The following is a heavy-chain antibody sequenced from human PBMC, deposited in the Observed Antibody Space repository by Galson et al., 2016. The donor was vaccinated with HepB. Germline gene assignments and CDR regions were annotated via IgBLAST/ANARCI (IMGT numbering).Heavy chain of an antibody. CDR2: IYPADSHT. CDR1: GYNFTTYW. D-gene: IGHD1-20*01. Sequence: QSGAEVKKPGESLKISCKGSGYNFTTYWIGWVRQMPGKGLEWMGIIYPADSHTTYSPSFQSQVTTSADKSISTAYLQWSSLEAADTAMYYCVRHEEATVVTGTTHYYYFYMDVWGKGTTVTVSS. J-gene: IGHJ6*03. CDR3: VRHEEATVVTGTTHYYYFYMDV. V-gene: IGHV5-51*01.